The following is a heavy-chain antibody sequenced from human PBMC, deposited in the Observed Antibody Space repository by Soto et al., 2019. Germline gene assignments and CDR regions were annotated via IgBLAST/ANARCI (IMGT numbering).Heavy chain of an antibody. V-gene: IGHV4-39*01. Sequence: PSETLSLACTVSGGSISSSSYYWGWIRQPPGKGLEWIGSIYYSGSTYYNPSLKSRVTISVDTSKIPFSLKLSSVTVADTGVYYCARHPRRWWQLDYGMDVWGQGTTVTVSS. D-gene: IGHD2-15*01. CDR1: GGSISSSSYY. CDR3: ARHPRRWWQLDYGMDV. CDR2: IYYSGST. J-gene: IGHJ6*02.